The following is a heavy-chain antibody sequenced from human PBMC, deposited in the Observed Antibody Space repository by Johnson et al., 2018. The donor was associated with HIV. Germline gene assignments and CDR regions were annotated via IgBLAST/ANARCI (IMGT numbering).Heavy chain of an antibody. Sequence: VQLVESGGGLVQPGGSLRLSCAASGFNVSNNYLTWVRQAPGKGLEWVSVIYSGGTTYYADSVKGRFTISRDNSKNTLYLQINSLRAEDTAVYYCARGIRFVEAGRENDGFDIWGQGTMVTVSS. CDR3: ARGIRFVEAGRENDGFDI. J-gene: IGHJ3*02. D-gene: IGHD4-17*01. V-gene: IGHV3-66*02. CDR2: IYSGGTT. CDR1: GFNVSNNY.